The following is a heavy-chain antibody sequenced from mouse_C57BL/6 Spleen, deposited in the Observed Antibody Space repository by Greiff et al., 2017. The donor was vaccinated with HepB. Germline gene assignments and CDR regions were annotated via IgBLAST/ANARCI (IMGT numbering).Heavy chain of an antibody. CDR1: GYAFTNYL. D-gene: IGHD2-4*01. CDR2: INPGSGGT. J-gene: IGHJ2*01. CDR3: ARYDYDYFDY. Sequence: QVQLQQSGAELVRPGTSVKVSCKASGYAFTNYLIEWVKQRPGQGLEWIGVINPGSGGTNYNEKFKGKASLTADKSSSTAYMQRSSLTSEDSAVYFCARYDYDYFDYWGQGTTLTVSS. V-gene: IGHV1-54*01.